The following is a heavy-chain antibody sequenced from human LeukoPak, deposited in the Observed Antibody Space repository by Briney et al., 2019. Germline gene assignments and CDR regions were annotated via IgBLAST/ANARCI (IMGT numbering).Heavy chain of an antibody. CDR3: ARDHSGYHPSGIFQH. CDR1: GFTFSRYG. CDR2: LSYSGGST. Sequence: GGSLRLSCAASGFTFSRYGMSWVRQAPGMGLEWVSALSYSGGSTYYAASVKGRFTTSRDNAKNSLYLQMNSLRAEDTAVYYCARDHSGYHPSGIFQHWGQGTLVTVSS. D-gene: IGHD3-22*01. J-gene: IGHJ1*01. V-gene: IGHV3-23*01.